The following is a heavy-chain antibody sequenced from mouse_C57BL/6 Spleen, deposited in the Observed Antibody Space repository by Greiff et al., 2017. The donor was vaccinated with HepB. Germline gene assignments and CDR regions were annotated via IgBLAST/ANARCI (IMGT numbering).Heavy chain of an antibody. J-gene: IGHJ2*01. CDR1: GYTFISYW. Sequence: QVQLKQPGAALAKPGASVKVSCKASGYTFISYWMHWVKQRPGQGLEWIGRIHPSDSDTNYNQKFKGKATLTVDKSSSTAYMQLSSQTTVDSAVYYCVIHRLEYCFDYWGQGTTLAVSS. CDR2: IHPSDSDT. CDR3: VIHRLEYCFDY. V-gene: IGHV1-74*01. D-gene: IGHD4-1*01.